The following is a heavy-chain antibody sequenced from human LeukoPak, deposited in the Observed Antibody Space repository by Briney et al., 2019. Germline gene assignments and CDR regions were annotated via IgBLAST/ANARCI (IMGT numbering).Heavy chain of an antibody. CDR3: AKDRLPSGYDCYFDY. D-gene: IGHD5-12*01. CDR2: ISYDGSNK. CDR1: GFTSSSYG. V-gene: IGHV3-30*18. Sequence: GRSLRLSCAASGFTSSSYGMHWVREAPGKGLEWVAVISYDGSNKYYADSVKGRFTISRDNSKNTLYLQMNSLRAEDTAVYYCAKDRLPSGYDCYFDYWGQGTLVTVSS. J-gene: IGHJ4*02.